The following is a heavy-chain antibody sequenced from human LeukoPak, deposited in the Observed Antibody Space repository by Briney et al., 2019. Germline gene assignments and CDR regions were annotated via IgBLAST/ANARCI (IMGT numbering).Heavy chain of an antibody. CDR2: ISATGGST. V-gene: IGHV3-23*01. CDR3: AKVQITVVSPPDS. D-gene: IGHD4-23*01. J-gene: IGHJ4*02. CDR1: GFTFSSYA. Sequence: GGSLRLSCAASGFTFSSYAMSWVRQAPGKGLEWVSTISATGGSTFYADSVKGRFTISRDNSEDTLYLQINSLRAEDTAVYFCAKVQITVVSPPDSWGQGTLVTVSS.